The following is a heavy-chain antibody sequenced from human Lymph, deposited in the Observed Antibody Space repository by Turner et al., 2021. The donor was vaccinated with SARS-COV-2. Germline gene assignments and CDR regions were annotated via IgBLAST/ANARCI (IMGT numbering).Heavy chain of an antibody. J-gene: IGHJ5*02. CDR3: ARAAQLTVWFDP. CDR2: KEPNSGNT. Sequence: QVQLVQSGAEEKKPGASVKVSCMASGYTFTRYDINWVRQATGQGLEWMGWKEPNSGNTGYAQKFQGRVTMTRNTSISTAYMELSSLRSEDTAGDYCARAAQLTVWFDPWGQGTLVTVSS. D-gene: IGHD3-9*01. V-gene: IGHV1-8*01. CDR1: GYTFTRYD.